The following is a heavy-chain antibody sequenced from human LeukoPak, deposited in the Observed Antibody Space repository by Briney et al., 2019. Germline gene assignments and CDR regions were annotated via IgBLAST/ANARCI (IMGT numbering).Heavy chain of an antibody. Sequence: GASVKVSCKASGYTFTSYGISWVRQAPGQGLEWMGWISAYNGNTNYAQKLQGRVTMTTDTSTSTAYMELRSLRSDDTAVYYCARVGRWELLGYEDFDYWGQGTLVTVSS. J-gene: IGHJ4*02. CDR3: ARVGRWELLGYEDFDY. V-gene: IGHV1-18*01. CDR2: ISAYNGNT. D-gene: IGHD1-26*01. CDR1: GYTFTSYG.